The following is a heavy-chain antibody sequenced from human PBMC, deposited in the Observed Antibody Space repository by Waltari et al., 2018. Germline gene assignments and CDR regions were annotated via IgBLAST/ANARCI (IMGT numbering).Heavy chain of an antibody. CDR1: GYTFTGYY. D-gene: IGHD2-15*01. V-gene: IGHV1-2*02. Sequence: QVHLMQSGAEVKKPGASVKVSCKPSGYTFTGYYMPWVRQAPGQGLEWMGWVNPNSGDTNYAQKFQGRVTMTRDTSISTAYMELSRLRSDDAAVYFCARELLVVTSPYYGLDVWGQGTTVTVSS. CDR3: ARELLVVTSPYYGLDV. CDR2: VNPNSGDT. J-gene: IGHJ6*02.